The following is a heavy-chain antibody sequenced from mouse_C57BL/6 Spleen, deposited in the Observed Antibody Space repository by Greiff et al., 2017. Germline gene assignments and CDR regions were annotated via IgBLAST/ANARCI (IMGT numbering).Heavy chain of an antibody. CDR1: GYTFTSYW. D-gene: IGHD3-3*01. CDR3: TRSPGRDCALDD. Sequence: EVQLQQSGTVLVRPGASVKMSCKTSGYTFTSYWMHWVKQRPGQGLEWIGAIYPGNSDTSYNQKFTGKAKLTAVTSASPAYMELSSLANEDSAVYYCTRSPGRDCALDDWGQGTSVTVSS. CDR2: IYPGNSDT. J-gene: IGHJ4*01. V-gene: IGHV1-5*01.